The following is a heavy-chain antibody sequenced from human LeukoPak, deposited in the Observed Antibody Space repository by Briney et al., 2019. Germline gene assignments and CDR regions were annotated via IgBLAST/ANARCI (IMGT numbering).Heavy chain of an antibody. CDR3: ARADSEVTMVRGVISYYYYYMDV. D-gene: IGHD3-10*01. V-gene: IGHV1-2*02. CDR2: INPNSGGT. J-gene: IGHJ6*03. Sequence: GASVKVSCKASGYTFTGYYMHWVRQAPGQGLEWMGWINPNSGGTNYAQKFQGRVTMTRDTSISTAYMELSRLRSDDTAVYYCARADSEVTMVRGVISYYYYYMDVWGKGTTVTISS. CDR1: GYTFTGYY.